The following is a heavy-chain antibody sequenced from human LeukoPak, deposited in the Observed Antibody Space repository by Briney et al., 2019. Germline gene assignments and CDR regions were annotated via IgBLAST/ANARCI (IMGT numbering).Heavy chain of an antibody. Sequence: SETLSLTCTVSGGSISSYYWSWIRQPPGKGLEWIGYIYYSGSTNYNPSPKSRVTISVDTSKNQFSLKLSSVTAADTAVYYCARTDGYSSFDYWGQGTLVTVSS. CDR2: IYYSGST. V-gene: IGHV4-59*01. D-gene: IGHD5-24*01. CDR1: GGSISSYY. CDR3: ARTDGYSSFDY. J-gene: IGHJ4*02.